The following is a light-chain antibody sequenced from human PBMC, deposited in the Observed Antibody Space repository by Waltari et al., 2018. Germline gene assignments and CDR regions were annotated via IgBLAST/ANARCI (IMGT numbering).Light chain of an antibody. J-gene: IGKJ2*02. Sequence: EIVMTQSPAALSVSPGERATLPCTASHYISTNLAWYQHKPGQPPRLLISGASTRATGVPARFSGSGSGTEFSLTISSLQSEDSAIYFCQQYNTWPPSTFGQGTKLEIK. V-gene: IGKV3-15*01. CDR1: HYISTN. CDR3: QQYNTWPPST. CDR2: GAS.